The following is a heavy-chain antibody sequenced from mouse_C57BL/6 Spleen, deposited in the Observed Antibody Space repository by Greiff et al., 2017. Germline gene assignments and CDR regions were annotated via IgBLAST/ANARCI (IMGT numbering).Heavy chain of an antibody. D-gene: IGHD3-3*01. CDR3: ARGGLREGFAY. V-gene: IGHV1-9*01. Sequence: QVQLQQSGAELMKPGASVKLSCKATGYTFTGYWIEWVKQRPGHGLEWIGDILPGSGSTNYNEKFKGKATLTADTSSNTAYMHISSLTTEDSAIYYCARGGLREGFAYWGQGTLVTVSA. CDR2: ILPGSGST. CDR1: GYTFTGYW. J-gene: IGHJ3*01.